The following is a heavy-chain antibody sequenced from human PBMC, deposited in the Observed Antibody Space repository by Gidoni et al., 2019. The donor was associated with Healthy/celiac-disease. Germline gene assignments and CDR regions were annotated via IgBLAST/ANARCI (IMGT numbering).Heavy chain of an antibody. CDR2: IYYSGST. CDR1: GGSISSYY. J-gene: IGHJ5*02. CDR3: ARLDYGDYDWFDP. Sequence: QVQLQESGPGLVQPSETLSLTCTVSGGSISSYYWSWIRQPPGKGLEWIGYIYYSGSTNYNPSLKSRVTISVDTSKNQFSLKLSSVTAADTAVYYCARLDYGDYDWFDPWGQGTLVTVSS. V-gene: IGHV4-59*08. D-gene: IGHD4-17*01.